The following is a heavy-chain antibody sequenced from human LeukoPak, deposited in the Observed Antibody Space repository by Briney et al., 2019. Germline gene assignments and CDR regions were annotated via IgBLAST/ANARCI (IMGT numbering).Heavy chain of an antibody. J-gene: IGHJ4*02. CDR3: ARDSPDEVGRGVIISGTLVY. CDR1: VYTFSTYS. D-gene: IGHD3-10*01. V-gene: IGHV3-48*02. CDR2: ISSSSSTI. Sequence: GGSLRLSCGAPVYTFSTYSMNRVRQAPGRGLEWASYISSSSSTIYYADSVEGRFTISRDNAKNSLYLQMNSIRDEDSTVYYWARDSPDEVGRGVIISGTLVYWGQGTLVTVSS.